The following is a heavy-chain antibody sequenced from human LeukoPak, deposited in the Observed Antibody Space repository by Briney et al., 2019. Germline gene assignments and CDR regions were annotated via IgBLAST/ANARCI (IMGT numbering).Heavy chain of an antibody. CDR2: IWYDGSNK. V-gene: IGHV3-30*02. CDR1: GFIFSNYG. Sequence: PGGSLRLSCVASGFIFSNYGMHWVRQAPGRGLEWVAVIWYDGSNKYYADSVKGRFTISRDNSKNTLYLQMNSLRAEDTAVYYCAKDEVDTARGMDYWGQGTLVTVSS. D-gene: IGHD5-18*01. J-gene: IGHJ4*02. CDR3: AKDEVDTARGMDY.